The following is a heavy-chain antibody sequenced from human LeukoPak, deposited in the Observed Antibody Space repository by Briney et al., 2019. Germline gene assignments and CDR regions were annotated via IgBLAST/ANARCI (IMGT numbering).Heavy chain of an antibody. J-gene: IGHJ3*02. D-gene: IGHD2-2*01. CDR2: IRYDGSNK. CDR1: GFIFSSYG. V-gene: IGHV3-30*02. CDR3: ARASAGYCSSTSCRIRDDAFDI. Sequence: PGGSLRLSCAASGFIFSSYGMHWVRQTPGKGLEWVAFIRYDGSNKYYADSVKGRFTISRDNSKNTLYLQLNSLRAEDTAVYYCARASAGYCSSTSCRIRDDAFDIWGQGTMVTVSS.